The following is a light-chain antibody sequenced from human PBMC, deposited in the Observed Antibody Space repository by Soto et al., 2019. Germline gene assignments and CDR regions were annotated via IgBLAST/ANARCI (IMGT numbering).Light chain of an antibody. V-gene: IGKV4-1*01. CDR2: STS. J-gene: IGKJ3*01. Sequence: DIVMTQSPDSLAVSLGERATINCKSSQSVLYSSNNKNYLAWYQQKPGQPPKLLISSTSIRESGVPDRFSGSGSGTDFTLTISSLQAEDVAVYYCQQYYTTSFTFGPGTKVDVK. CDR1: QSVLYSSNNKNY. CDR3: QQYYTTSFT.